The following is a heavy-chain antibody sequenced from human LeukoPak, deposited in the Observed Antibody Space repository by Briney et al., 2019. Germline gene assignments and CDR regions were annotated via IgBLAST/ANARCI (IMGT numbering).Heavy chain of an antibody. CDR2: INHSGST. D-gene: IGHD3-10*01. V-gene: IGHV4-34*01. CDR3: ARGSPRVLWLGELLAYYFDY. J-gene: IGHJ4*02. CDR1: GGSFSGYY. Sequence: PSETLSLTCAVYGGSFSGYYWSWIRQPPGKGLEWIGEINHSGSTNYNPSLKSRVTISVNTSKNQFSLKLSSVTAADTAVYYCARGSPRVLWLGELLAYYFDYWGQGTLVTVSS.